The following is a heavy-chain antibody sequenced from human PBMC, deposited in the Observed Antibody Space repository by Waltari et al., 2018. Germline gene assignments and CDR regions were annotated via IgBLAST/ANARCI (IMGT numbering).Heavy chain of an antibody. D-gene: IGHD3-22*01. Sequence: QVQLVQSGAEVKKPGSSVKVSCKASGGTFSSYTISWVRQAPGQGLEWMGRFIPILGIANYAQKFQGRVTITADKSTSTAYMELSSLRSEDTAVYYCASLGGYDSSGYYYFDYWGQGTLVTVSS. CDR1: GGTFSSYT. CDR3: ASLGGYDSSGYYYFDY. CDR2: FIPILGIA. J-gene: IGHJ4*02. V-gene: IGHV1-69*02.